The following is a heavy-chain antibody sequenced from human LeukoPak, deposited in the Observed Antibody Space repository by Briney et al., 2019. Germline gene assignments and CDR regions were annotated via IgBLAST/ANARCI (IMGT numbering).Heavy chain of an antibody. CDR3: ARSRPWLIWFDP. CDR1: GYSFTRFN. Sequence: ASVKVSCKTSGYSFTRFNINWVRQAPGQGLEWMGWIDPDTGGTEYAQKFQGRVTMTRDTSINTAYMELNSLGSDDTALYYCARSRPWLIWFDPWGQGTLVTVSS. CDR2: IDPDTGGT. V-gene: IGHV1-2*02. J-gene: IGHJ5*02. D-gene: IGHD5-12*01.